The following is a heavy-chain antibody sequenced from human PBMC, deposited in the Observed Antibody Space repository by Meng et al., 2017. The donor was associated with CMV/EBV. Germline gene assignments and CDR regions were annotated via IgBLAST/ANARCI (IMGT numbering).Heavy chain of an antibody. J-gene: IGHJ4*02. D-gene: IGHD5-12*01. CDR2: IIPIFGTA. CDR1: GGTFSSYA. Sequence: VSCKASGGTFSSYAISCVRQAPGQGLEWMGGIIPIFGTANYAQKFQGRVTITTDESTSTAYMELSSLRSEDTAVYYCARGLGHAVDNWGQGTLVTVSS. CDR3: ARGLGHAVDN. V-gene: IGHV1-69*05.